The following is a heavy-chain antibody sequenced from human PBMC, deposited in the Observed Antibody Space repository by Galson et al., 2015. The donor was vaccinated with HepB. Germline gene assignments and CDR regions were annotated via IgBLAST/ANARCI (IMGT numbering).Heavy chain of an antibody. V-gene: IGHV1-18*01. Sequence: SVKVSCKASGYTFSNYGPSWVRQAPGQGLEWMGWISGYDGSTNYAPKFQGRVTMTTQTSTGTAYIELRSLRSDDTAVYYCARDSRLELHLNDYYSYGMDIWGQGTAVTVSS. CDR1: GYTFSNYG. D-gene: IGHD1-7*01. CDR3: ARDSRLELHLNDYYSYGMDI. J-gene: IGHJ6*02. CDR2: ISGYDGST.